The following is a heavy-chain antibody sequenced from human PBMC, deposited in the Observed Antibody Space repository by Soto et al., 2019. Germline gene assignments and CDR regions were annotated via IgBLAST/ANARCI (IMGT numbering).Heavy chain of an antibody. CDR1: GGTFRSYS. D-gene: IGHD1-26*01. Sequence: QVQLVQSGAEVKKPGSSVKVSCKASGGTFRSYSINRVRQAPGQGLEWMGEIIPIFGTANYAQKFQGRVTITADESTSTAYMELSSLRSEDTAVYYCARDGGRHSGGIDYWGQGTLVTVSS. J-gene: IGHJ4*02. CDR2: IIPIFGTA. CDR3: ARDGGRHSGGIDY. V-gene: IGHV1-69*01.